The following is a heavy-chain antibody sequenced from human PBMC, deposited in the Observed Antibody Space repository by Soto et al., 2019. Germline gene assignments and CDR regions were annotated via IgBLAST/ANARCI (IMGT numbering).Heavy chain of an antibody. CDR2: IRRKANCNTT. J-gene: IGHJ6*04. CDR3: AMLCGGSGGSSGRNV. Sequence: EVQLVESGGGLVQPGGSLRLSCAASGLIFSDYHMDWVRQAPGKGLEWVGRIRRKANCNTTEYAASVKGRITISRDDSKDTLYLQMNGLTWDDTAVDYWAMLCGGSGGSSGRNVWGEGTTVPVSS. V-gene: IGHV3-72*01. CDR1: GLIFSDYH. D-gene: IGHD1-26*01.